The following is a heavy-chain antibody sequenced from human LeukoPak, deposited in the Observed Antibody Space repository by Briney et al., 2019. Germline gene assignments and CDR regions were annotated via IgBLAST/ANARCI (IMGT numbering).Heavy chain of an antibody. CDR2: ISYDGSNK. D-gene: IGHD1-14*01. CDR1: GFTFSSYG. J-gene: IGHJ4*02. V-gene: IGHV3-30*18. CDR3: AKQGIYGPVDFDY. Sequence: PGGSLRLSCAASGFTFSSYGMHWVRKAPGKGLEWVAVISYDGSNKYYADSVKGRFTISRDNSNNTLYLQMNSLRAEDPAVYYCAKQGIYGPVDFDYWGQGPLVTVSS.